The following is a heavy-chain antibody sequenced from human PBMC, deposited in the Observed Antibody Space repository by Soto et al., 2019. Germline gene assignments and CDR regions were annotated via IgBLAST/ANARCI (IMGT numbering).Heavy chain of an antibody. J-gene: IGHJ6*02. CDR3: ARGRVLKQLGPSPYYYYGMDV. D-gene: IGHD6-6*01. CDR2: INAGNGNT. Sequence: ASVKVSCKASGYTFTSYAMHWVRQAPGQRLEWMGWINAGNGNTKYSQKFQGRVTITRDTSASTAYMGLSSLRSEDTAVYYCARGRVLKQLGPSPYYYYGMDVWGQGTTVTVSS. V-gene: IGHV1-3*01. CDR1: GYTFTSYA.